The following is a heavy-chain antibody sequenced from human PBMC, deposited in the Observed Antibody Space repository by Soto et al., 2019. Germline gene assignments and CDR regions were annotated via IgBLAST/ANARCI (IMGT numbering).Heavy chain of an antibody. CDR1: GFTFSSYG. Sequence: GGSLRLSCAASGFTFSSYGMHWVRQAPGKGLEWVAVIWYDGSNKYYADSVKGRFTISRDNSKNTLYLQMNSLRAEDTAVYYCAREGGSSSSYYYYYMDVWGKGTTVTVSS. J-gene: IGHJ6*03. CDR2: IWYDGSNK. V-gene: IGHV3-33*01. CDR3: AREGGSSSSYYYYYMDV. D-gene: IGHD6-6*01.